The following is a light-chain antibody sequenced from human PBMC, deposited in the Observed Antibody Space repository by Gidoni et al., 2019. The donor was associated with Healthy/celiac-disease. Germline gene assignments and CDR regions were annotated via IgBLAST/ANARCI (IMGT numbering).Light chain of an antibody. CDR1: QSVSSY. CDR3: QQRSNWPPRLT. Sequence: ELVLTPSPATLSLSPGERATLSCRDSQSVSSYLAWYQQKPGQAPRLLSYDASNRATGIPARFRGRGSGTDFTLTISSLEPEDFAVYYCQQRSNWPPRLTFGGGTKVEIK. CDR2: DAS. V-gene: IGKV3-11*01. J-gene: IGKJ4*01.